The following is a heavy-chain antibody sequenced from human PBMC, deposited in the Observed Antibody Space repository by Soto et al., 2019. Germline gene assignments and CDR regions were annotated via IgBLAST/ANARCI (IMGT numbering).Heavy chain of an antibody. CDR1: GGSISSGDYY. D-gene: IGHD5-18*01. CDR2: IYYSGST. Sequence: SETLSLTCTVSGGSISSGDYYWSWIRQPPGKGLEWIGYIYYSGSTYYNPSLKSRVTISVDTSKNQFSLKLSSVTAADTAVYYCARDPALGGYSYGGVYWGQGTLVTVSS. CDR3: ARDPALGGYSYGGVY. J-gene: IGHJ4*02. V-gene: IGHV4-30-4*01.